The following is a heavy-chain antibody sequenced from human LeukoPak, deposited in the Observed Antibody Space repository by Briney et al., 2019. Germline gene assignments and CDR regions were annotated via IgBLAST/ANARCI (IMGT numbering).Heavy chain of an antibody. CDR2: ISGSGAST. V-gene: IGHV3-23*01. Sequence: PGGSLRLSCAASGFTFSSYAMRWVRQAPGKGLEWVSAISGSGASTYYADSVKGRFTISRDNSKNTLYLQMNSLRAEDTAVYYCAKGRAVEVVAAFNYWGQGTVVTVSS. CDR1: GFTFSSYA. D-gene: IGHD2-15*01. J-gene: IGHJ4*02. CDR3: AKGRAVEVVAAFNY.